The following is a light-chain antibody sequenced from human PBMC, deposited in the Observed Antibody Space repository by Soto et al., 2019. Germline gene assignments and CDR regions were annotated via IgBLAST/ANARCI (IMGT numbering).Light chain of an antibody. CDR1: SSDVGSHNL. V-gene: IGLV2-14*02. CDR3: SSYTSSTTYV. Sequence: QSVLTQPASVSGSPGQSITISCAGTSSDVGSHNLVSWYQHHPGKAPKLLIYEVTDRPSGVSDRFSGSKSGNTASLTISGLRAEDEADYYRSSYTSSTTYVFGTGTKVTVL. CDR2: EVT. J-gene: IGLJ1*01.